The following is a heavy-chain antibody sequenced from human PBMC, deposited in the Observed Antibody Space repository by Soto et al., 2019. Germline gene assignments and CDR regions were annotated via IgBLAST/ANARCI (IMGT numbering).Heavy chain of an antibody. CDR1: GFTFSDYY. CDR3: ARDRDTNMETFDY. J-gene: IGHJ4*02. Sequence: QVQLVESGGGLVKPGGSLRLSCAASGFTFSDYYMSWIRQAPGKGLEWVSYISSSASTMYYADSVKGRCTISRDNDKNSLYLQMNSLRAEDTAVYYCARDRDTNMETFDYWGQGTLVTVSS. CDR2: ISSSASTM. D-gene: IGHD5-18*01. V-gene: IGHV3-11*04.